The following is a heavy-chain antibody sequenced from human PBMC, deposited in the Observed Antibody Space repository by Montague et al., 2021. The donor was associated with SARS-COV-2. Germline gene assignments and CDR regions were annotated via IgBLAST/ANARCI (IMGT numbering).Heavy chain of an antibody. D-gene: IGHD3-22*01. CDR3: ARGRQPINMVVVVVTGGEYYFDF. V-gene: IGHV4-34*01. CDR1: DGSFSDYS. J-gene: IGHJ4*02. CDR2: INHRGST. Sequence: SETLSLTCAVYDGSFSDYSWTWIRQPPGKGLEWIGEINHRGSTNYNPSLKSRVTISVDTSKNQFSLEMTSVTAADTAVYYCARGRQPINMVVVVVTGGEYYFDFWGQGTLVAVSS.